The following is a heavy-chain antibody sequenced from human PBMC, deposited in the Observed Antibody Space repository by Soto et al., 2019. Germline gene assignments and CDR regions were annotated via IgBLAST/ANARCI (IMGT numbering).Heavy chain of an antibody. Sequence: SETLSLTCAVSGGSISSGGYSWSWIRQPPGKGLEWIGYIYHSGSTYYNPSLKSRVTISVDRSKNQFSLKLSSVTAADTAVYYCARGTSYVLRFLEWSNDAFDIWGQGTMVT. CDR1: GGSISSGGYS. CDR3: ARGTSYVLRFLEWSNDAFDI. D-gene: IGHD3-3*01. J-gene: IGHJ3*02. V-gene: IGHV4-30-2*01. CDR2: IYHSGST.